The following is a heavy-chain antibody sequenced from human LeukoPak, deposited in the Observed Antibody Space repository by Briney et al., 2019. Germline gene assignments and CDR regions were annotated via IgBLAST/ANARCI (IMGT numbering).Heavy chain of an antibody. V-gene: IGHV3-23*01. CDR1: GFTFSSYG. D-gene: IGHD4-17*01. J-gene: IGHJ6*03. Sequence: GGTLRLSCAASGFTFSSYGMSWVRQAPGKGLEWVSTISGSGGSTYYADSVKGRFTISRDNSKNTLYLQMSSLRAEDTAVYYCAKDYGHYYYYMDVWGKGTTVTISS. CDR3: AKDYGHYYYYMDV. CDR2: ISGSGGST.